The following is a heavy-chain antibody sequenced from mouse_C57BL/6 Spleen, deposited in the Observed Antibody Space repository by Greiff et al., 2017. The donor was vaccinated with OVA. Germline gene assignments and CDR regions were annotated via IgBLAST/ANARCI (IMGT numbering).Heavy chain of an antibody. J-gene: IGHJ2*01. CDR1: GYTFTSYW. D-gene: IGHD1-1*01. CDR3: ARRYGSPFDY. Sequence: QVHVKQPGAELVRPGSSVKLSCKASGYTFTSYWMDWVKQRPGQGLEWIGNIYPSDSETHYNQEFKDKATLTVDKSSSTAYMQLSSLTSEDSAVYYCARRYGSPFDYWGQGTTLTVSS. CDR2: IYPSDSET. V-gene: IGHV1-61*01.